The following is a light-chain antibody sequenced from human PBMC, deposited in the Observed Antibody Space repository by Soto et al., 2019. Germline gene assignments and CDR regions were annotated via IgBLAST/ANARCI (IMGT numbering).Light chain of an antibody. V-gene: IGKV2-28*01. J-gene: IGKJ5*01. CDR2: LGA. CDR3: MQALHTPVA. CDR1: QSLLHTHGYTY. Sequence: DIVMTQSPLSLPVTPGEPASISCRSSQSLLHTHGYTYLDWYLQKPGQSPQLLIYLGANRASGVPDRVSGSGSGTDFTLRISSVEAEDVGVYYGMQALHTPVAFGQGTRLEIK.